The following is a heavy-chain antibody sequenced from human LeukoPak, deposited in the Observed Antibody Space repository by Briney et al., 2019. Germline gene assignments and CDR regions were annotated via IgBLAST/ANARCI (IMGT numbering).Heavy chain of an antibody. J-gene: IGHJ4*02. CDR1: GDSVSSNSAA. V-gene: IGHV6-1*01. D-gene: IGHD3-3*01. Sequence: SQTLSLTCAISGDSVSSNSAAWNWIRQSPSRGLEWLGRTYYRSKWYNDYAVSVKSRITINPDTSKNQFSLKLSSVTAADTAVYYCARNEHYDSWSGYLGYFDYWGQGTLVTVSS. CDR2: TYYRSKWYN. CDR3: ARNEHYDSWSGYLGYFDY.